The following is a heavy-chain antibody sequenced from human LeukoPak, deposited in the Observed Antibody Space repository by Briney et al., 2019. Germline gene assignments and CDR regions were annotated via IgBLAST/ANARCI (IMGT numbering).Heavy chain of an antibody. Sequence: GESLRLSCAASGFTFSSYSMNWVRQAPGKGLEWVSSISSSGSHIYFADSMKGRFTISRDNTGNSVYLQMNSLRADDTAVYYCARDTGYEAYGSGSYYNWFDPWGQGTLVTVSS. CDR2: ISSSGSHI. CDR3: ARDTGYEAYGSGSYYNWFDP. V-gene: IGHV3-21*01. J-gene: IGHJ5*02. CDR1: GFTFSSYS. D-gene: IGHD3-10*01.